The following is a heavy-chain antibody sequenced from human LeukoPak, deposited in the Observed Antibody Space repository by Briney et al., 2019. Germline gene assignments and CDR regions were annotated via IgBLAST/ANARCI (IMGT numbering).Heavy chain of an antibody. V-gene: IGHV3-33*01. J-gene: IGHJ4*02. Sequence: PGATLRNPYAAPRFNFSSQGMKSVRQAPSNWREWVGGIWYDGSNKYYADSVEGRFTISRDNSNNTLYLQMNTLGAEDTAVYYCVRALYRWAFSGYENSGPEPDYWGQGTLVTVSS. CDR3: VRALYRWAFSGYENSGPEPDY. CDR2: IWYDGSNK. D-gene: IGHD5-12*01. CDR1: RFNFSSQG.